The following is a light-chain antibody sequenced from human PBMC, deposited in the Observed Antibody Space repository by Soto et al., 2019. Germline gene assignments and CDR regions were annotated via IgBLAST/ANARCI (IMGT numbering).Light chain of an antibody. V-gene: IGKV3-15*01. Sequence: ELVMTQSPATLSVSPGERATLSCRASQSVSTNLAWYQQKPGQAPRLLIFGASTRAAGIPARFSGSGSGTEFSLTISSLQSEDFGIYYCQQYNNWPPITIGQGTRLEIK. CDR2: GAS. CDR3: QQYNNWPPIT. J-gene: IGKJ5*01. CDR1: QSVSTN.